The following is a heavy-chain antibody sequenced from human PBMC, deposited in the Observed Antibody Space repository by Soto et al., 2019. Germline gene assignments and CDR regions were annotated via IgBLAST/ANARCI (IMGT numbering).Heavy chain of an antibody. V-gene: IGHV1-18*01. CDR1: GYTFTSYG. D-gene: IGHD5-18*01. CDR2: ISAYNGNT. J-gene: IGHJ4*02. CDR3: VRGANGYYYFDY. Sequence: ASVKVSCKASGYTFTSYGISRVRQAPGQGLEWMGWISAYNGNTNYAQKLQGRVTMTTDTSTSTAYMELRSLRSDDTAVYYCVRGANGYYYFDYWGQGTLVTVSS.